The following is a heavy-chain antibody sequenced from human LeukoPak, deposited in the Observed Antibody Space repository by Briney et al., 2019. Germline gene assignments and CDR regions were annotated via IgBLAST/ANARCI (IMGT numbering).Heavy chain of an antibody. CDR2: INTDGSST. V-gene: IGHV3-74*01. D-gene: IGHD6-13*01. J-gene: IGHJ5*02. CDR3: ARESGIAAALDL. Sequence: GGSLRLSCAASGFTFDDYAMHWVRQAPGKGLEWVSGINTDGSSTSYADSVKGRFTISRDNAKNTLYLQMNSLRAEDTAVYYCARESGIAAALDLWGQGTLVTVSS. CDR1: GFTFDDYA.